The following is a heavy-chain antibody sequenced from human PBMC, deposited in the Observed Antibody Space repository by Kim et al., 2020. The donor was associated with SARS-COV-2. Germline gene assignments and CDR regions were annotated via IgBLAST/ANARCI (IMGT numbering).Heavy chain of an antibody. J-gene: IGHJ4*02. D-gene: IGHD3-22*01. CDR3: AKDHESSGWPTFDY. V-gene: IGHV3-23*01. Sequence: ADTGKGRFTGSRDNAKNTLYLKMDSLRVEDTALYYCAKDHESSGWPTFDYWGQGVLVTVSS.